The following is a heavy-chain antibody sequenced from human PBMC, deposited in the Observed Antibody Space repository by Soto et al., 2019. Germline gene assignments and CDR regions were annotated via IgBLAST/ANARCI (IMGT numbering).Heavy chain of an antibody. CDR1: GGSISSGGYY. V-gene: IGHV4-31*03. CDR3: ARRGPRSPYYYYYMDV. CDR2: IYYSGST. D-gene: IGHD3-16*02. J-gene: IGHJ6*03. Sequence: SETLSLTCTVSGGSISSGGYYWSWIRQHPGKGLEWIGYIYYSGSTYYNPSLKSRVTISVDTSKNQFSLKLSSVTAADTAVYYCARRGPRSPYYYYYMDVWGKGTTVTVSS.